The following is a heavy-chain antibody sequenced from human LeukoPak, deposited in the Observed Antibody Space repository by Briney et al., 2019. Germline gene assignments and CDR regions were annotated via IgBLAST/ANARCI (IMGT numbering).Heavy chain of an antibody. J-gene: IGHJ4*02. CDR2: INHSGST. CDR1: GGSFSGYY. D-gene: IGHD3-3*01. V-gene: IGHV4-34*01. Sequence: PSETLSLTCAVYGGSFSGYYWSWIRQPPGKGLEWIGEINHSGSTNYNPSLKGRVTISVDTSKNQFSLKLSSVTAADTAVYYCARGRPGHYDFWSGYWVYFDYWGQGTLVTVSS. CDR3: ARGRPGHYDFWSGYWVYFDY.